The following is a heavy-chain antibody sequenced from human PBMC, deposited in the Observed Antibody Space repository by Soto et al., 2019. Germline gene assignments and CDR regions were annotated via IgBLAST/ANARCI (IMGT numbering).Heavy chain of an antibody. CDR1: RFTISSYW. J-gene: IGHJ4*02. D-gene: IGHD3-3*01. CDR2: INSEGSSK. CDR3: ARDSDYDFWSGYSVAFDY. V-gene: IGHV3-74*01. Sequence: GRPLSLSYPASRFTISSYWTHWLRHAQKKGLICVSRINSEGSSKSYADSVKGRFTISRDNAKNTLYLQMNSLRAEDTAVYYCARDSDYDFWSGYSVAFDYWGQGTLVTVSS.